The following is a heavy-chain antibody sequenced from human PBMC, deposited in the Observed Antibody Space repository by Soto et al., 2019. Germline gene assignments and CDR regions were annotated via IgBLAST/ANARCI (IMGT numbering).Heavy chain of an antibody. J-gene: IGHJ5*02. CDR2: IYYSGST. D-gene: IGHD5-12*01. Sequence: SETLSLTCTVSGGSISSSSYYWGWIRQPPGKGLEWIGSIYYSGSTYYNPSLKSRVTISVDTSKNQFSLKLSSVTAADTAVYYCASTYSGYDENWFEPWGQGTLVTVSS. V-gene: IGHV4-39*01. CDR3: ASTYSGYDENWFEP. CDR1: GGSISSSSYY.